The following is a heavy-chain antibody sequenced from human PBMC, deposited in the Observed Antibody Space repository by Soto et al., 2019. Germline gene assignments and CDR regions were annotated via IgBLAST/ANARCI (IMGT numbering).Heavy chain of an antibody. CDR3: ASCSGGSCYSNYYYGMDV. CDR1: GYTFTSYA. D-gene: IGHD2-15*01. V-gene: IGHV1-3*01. Sequence: ASVKVSCKASGYTFTSYAMHWVRQAPGQRLEWMGWINAGNGNTKYSQKFQGRVTITRDTSASTAYMELSSLRSEDTAVYYCASCSGGSCYSNYYYGMDVWGQGTTVTVSS. J-gene: IGHJ6*02. CDR2: INAGNGNT.